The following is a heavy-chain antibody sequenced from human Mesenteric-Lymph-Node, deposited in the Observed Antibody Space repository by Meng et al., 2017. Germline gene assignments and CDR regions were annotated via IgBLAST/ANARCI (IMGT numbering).Heavy chain of an antibody. CDR2: IYYSGST. V-gene: IGHV4-30-4*01. Sequence: QGQLQGSGPGLVNPPPTLSLTCTVSGASFNSPDYYWSWIRQPPGKGLEWIGYIYYSGSTYYNPSLKSRVTISVDTSKNQFSLKLSSVTAADTAVYYCARDRTTGRYFDYWGQGTLVTVSS. CDR3: ARDRTTGRYFDY. D-gene: IGHD4-11*01. CDR1: GASFNSPDYY. J-gene: IGHJ4*02.